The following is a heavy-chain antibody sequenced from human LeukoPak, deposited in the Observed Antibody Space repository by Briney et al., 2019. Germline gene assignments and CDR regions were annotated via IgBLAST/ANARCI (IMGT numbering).Heavy chain of an antibody. CDR1: GFTFSRYW. V-gene: IGHV3-74*01. CDR2: INSDGSST. J-gene: IGHJ3*02. Sequence: GGSLRLSCAASGFTFSRYWMHWVRQAPGKGLLWVSRINSDGSSTYYADSVKGRFTTSRDNAKNALPLQMNSLTAEDTAVYYCVLDLFSSFAFDIWGQGTMVTVSS. CDR3: VLDLFSSFAFDI. D-gene: IGHD3/OR15-3a*01.